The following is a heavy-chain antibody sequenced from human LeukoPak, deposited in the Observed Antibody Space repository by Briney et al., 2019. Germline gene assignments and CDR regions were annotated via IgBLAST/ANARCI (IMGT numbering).Heavy chain of an antibody. V-gene: IGHV1-3*01. D-gene: IGHD1-26*01. CDR2: ISAGNGDT. CDR3: ARDSGSGNNDY. J-gene: IGHJ4*02. Sequence: ASVKVSCKASGYTFTSYAIHWVRQAPGQRLEWMGWISAGNGDTKYSQNFQGRVTFISNTSATTAFMELSSLRSEDAAVYYCARDSGSGNNDYWGQGTLVTVSS. CDR1: GYTFTSYA.